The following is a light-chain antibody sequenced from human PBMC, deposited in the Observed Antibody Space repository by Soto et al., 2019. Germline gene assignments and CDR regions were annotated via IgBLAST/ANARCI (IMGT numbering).Light chain of an antibody. V-gene: IGLV2-14*01. CDR1: SSDIGTYKY. CDR3: SSYTTIKTVV. J-gene: IGLJ2*01. Sequence: QSALTQPASVSGSPGQSITIYCTGTSSDIGTYKYVPWFQHHPGKAPKLIIFEVSNRPSGISDRFSGFKSANTAYLTISGVQPEDEADYHCSSYTTIKTVVFGGGTKVTVL. CDR2: EVS.